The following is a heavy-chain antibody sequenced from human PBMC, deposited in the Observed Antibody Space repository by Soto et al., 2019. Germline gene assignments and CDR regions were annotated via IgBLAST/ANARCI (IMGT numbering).Heavy chain of an antibody. V-gene: IGHV1-18*01. CDR3: ARVVPGAEAWFGS. CDR1: GYTFSKYG. Sequence: ASVKVSCKTSGYTFSKYGITWVRQAPGQPLEWLGWISLYSDGTNYAQKFQGRVSMTTDTSTTTAYMELRSLRSDDTAVYYCARVVPGAEAWFGSWGQGTLVTVSS. CDR2: ISLYSDGT. J-gene: IGHJ5*01.